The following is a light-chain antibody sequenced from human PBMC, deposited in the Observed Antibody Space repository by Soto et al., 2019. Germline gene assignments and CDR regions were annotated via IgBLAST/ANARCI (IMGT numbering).Light chain of an antibody. CDR1: QSISNN. Sequence: EIVMTQSPATLSVSPGERATLSCRASQSISNNLAWYQQKPGQAPRLLIYGASTRATGIPARFRGSGSGTEFTLTISSLQSEDFAVYSCQHYNDLPLTFGGGTKVEIK. CDR3: QHYNDLPLT. V-gene: IGKV3-15*01. CDR2: GAS. J-gene: IGKJ4*01.